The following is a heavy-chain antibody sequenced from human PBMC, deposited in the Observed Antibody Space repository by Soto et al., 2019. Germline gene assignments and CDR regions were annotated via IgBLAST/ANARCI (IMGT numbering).Heavy chain of an antibody. CDR1: GDSISTSSSYY. Sequence: QLQLQESGPGLVKPSETLSLSCTVSGDSISTSSSYYWGWIRQPPGKGLEWIANMYYSGSTYYNPSLKSRITISLATSKNQFSLKLISVTAADTAVYYCATIQTVGILTSYMDVWGKGTTVTVSS. CDR2: MYYSGST. CDR3: ATIQTVGILTSYMDV. J-gene: IGHJ6*03. D-gene: IGHD2-21*02. V-gene: IGHV4-39*01.